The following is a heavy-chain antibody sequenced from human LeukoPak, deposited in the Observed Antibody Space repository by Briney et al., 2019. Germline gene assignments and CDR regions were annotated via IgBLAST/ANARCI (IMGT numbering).Heavy chain of an antibody. CDR3: AREEGSAFGI. V-gene: IGHV4-59*01. J-gene: IGHJ3*02. D-gene: IGHD6-6*01. Sequence: SETLSLTCTVSGGSISSYYWSWIRQPPGKGLEWIGYIYYSGSTNHNPSLKSRVTISVDTSKNQFSLKLSSVTAADTAVYYCAREEGSAFGIWGQGTMVTVSS. CDR1: GGSISSYY. CDR2: IYYSGST.